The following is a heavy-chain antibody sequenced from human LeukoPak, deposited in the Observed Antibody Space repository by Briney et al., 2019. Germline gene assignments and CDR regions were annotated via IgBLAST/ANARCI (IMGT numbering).Heavy chain of an antibody. J-gene: IGHJ4*02. V-gene: IGHV4-34*01. CDR2: INHSGST. D-gene: IGHD2-15*01. Sequence: SETLPLTCAVYGGSFSGYYWSWIRQPPGKGLEGIGEINHSGSTNYNPSLKSRVAISVDTSKNQFSLKLSSVTAAETAVYYCARRYCSGGSCYSEDYWGQGTRVTVSS. CDR1: GGSFSGYY. CDR3: ARRYCSGGSCYSEDY.